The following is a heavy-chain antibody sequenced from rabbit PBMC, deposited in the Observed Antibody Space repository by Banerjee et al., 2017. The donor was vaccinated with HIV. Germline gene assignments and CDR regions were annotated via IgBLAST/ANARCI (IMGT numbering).Heavy chain of an antibody. D-gene: IGHD4-1*01. CDR2: IDTNSGST. V-gene: IGHV1S43*01. Sequence: QQQLEESGGGLVKPGGTLTLTCKASGIDFSTSNYICWLREAPGKGLELIACIDTNSGSTYYANWAKGRFTITRSTSLNTVDLKMDSLTAADTASYFCARDLADVVDWDFNLWGPGTLVTVS. J-gene: IGHJ4*01. CDR1: GIDFSTSNY. CDR3: ARDLADVVDWDFNL.